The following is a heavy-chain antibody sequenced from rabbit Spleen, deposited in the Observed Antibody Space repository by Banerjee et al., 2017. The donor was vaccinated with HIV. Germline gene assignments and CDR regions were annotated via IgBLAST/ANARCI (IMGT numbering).Heavy chain of an antibody. CDR2: SYAGNSGST. CDR1: GFSFSSGYY. CDR3: ARDTGTSFSTYGMDL. Sequence: QEQLVESGGGLVRPEGSLKLSCTASGFSFSSGYYMCWVRQAPGKGLEWIACSYAGNSGSTYSAIWAKGRFTISKTSSTTVTLQMTSLTAADTATYFCARDTGTSFSTYGMDLWGQGTLVTVS. J-gene: IGHJ6*01. V-gene: IGHV1S45*01. D-gene: IGHD7-1*01.